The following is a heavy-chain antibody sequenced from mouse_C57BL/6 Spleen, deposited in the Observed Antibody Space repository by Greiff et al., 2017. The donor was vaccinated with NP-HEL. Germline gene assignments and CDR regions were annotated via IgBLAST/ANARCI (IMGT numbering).Heavy chain of an antibody. CDR2: ILPGGGRT. Sequence: QVQLQQSGAELMKPGASVKLSCKATGYTFTGYWIEWVKQRPGHGLEWIGAILPGGGRTNYNEKFKGKATFTADTSAYPDYMQLSSQSTEDSAIYSGARREDDYAYAMDYWGQGTSVTVSS. D-gene: IGHD2-4*01. V-gene: IGHV1-9*01. J-gene: IGHJ4*01. CDR1: GYTFTGYW. CDR3: ARREDDYAYAMDY.